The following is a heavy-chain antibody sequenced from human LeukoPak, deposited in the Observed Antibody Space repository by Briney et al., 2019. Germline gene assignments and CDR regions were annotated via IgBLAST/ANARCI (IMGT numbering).Heavy chain of an antibody. CDR3: ARDNRNDSAYCGGDCYPDWFDP. J-gene: IGHJ5*02. CDR1: GFTFSSYW. V-gene: IGHV3-7*01. Sequence: PGGSLRLSCAASGFTFSSYWMSWVRQAPGKGLEWVANIKQDGSEKYYVDSVKGRFTISRDNAKNSLYLQMNSLRAEDTAVYYCARDNRNDSAYCGGDCYPDWFDPWGQGTLVTVSS. D-gene: IGHD2-21*01. CDR2: IKQDGSEK.